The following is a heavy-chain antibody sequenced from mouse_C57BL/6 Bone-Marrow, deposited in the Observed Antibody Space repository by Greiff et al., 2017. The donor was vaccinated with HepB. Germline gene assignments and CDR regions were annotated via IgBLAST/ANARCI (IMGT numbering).Heavy chain of an antibody. CDR2: INPSSGYT. CDR1: GYTFTSYT. Sequence: QVHLKQSGAELARPGASVKMSCKASGYTFTSYTMHWVKQRPGQGLEWIGYINPSSGYTKYNQKFKDKATLTADKSSSTAYMQLSSLTSEDSAVYYCVLYYFDYWGQGTTLTVSS. CDR3: VLYYFDY. J-gene: IGHJ2*01. V-gene: IGHV1-4*01.